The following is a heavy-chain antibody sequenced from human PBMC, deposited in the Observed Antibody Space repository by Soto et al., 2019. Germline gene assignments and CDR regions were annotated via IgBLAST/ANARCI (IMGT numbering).Heavy chain of an antibody. CDR3: ARRAYIAVAGTMTQNYFDY. J-gene: IGHJ4*02. CDR1: GYSFTSYW. CDR2: IYPGDSDT. V-gene: IGHV5-51*01. Sequence: GESLKISCKGSGYSFTSYWIGWVRQMPGKGLEWMGIIYPGDSDTRYSPSFQGQVTTSADKSISTAYLQWSSLKASDTAMYYCARRAYIAVAGTMTQNYFDYWGQGTLVTVSS. D-gene: IGHD6-19*01.